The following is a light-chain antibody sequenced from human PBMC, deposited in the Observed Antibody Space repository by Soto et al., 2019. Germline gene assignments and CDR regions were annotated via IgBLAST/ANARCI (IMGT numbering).Light chain of an antibody. J-gene: IGKJ1*01. CDR1: QSLLHSNGYNY. Sequence: DIVMTQSPLSLPVTPGEPASISCRSSQSLLHSNGYNYLDWYLQKPGQSPQLLIYLGSNRASGVHDRFSGSGSGTDFTLTISRVEAEDVGVYYCMQALQTWTFGQGTKVEL. CDR3: MQALQTWT. CDR2: LGS. V-gene: IGKV2-28*01.